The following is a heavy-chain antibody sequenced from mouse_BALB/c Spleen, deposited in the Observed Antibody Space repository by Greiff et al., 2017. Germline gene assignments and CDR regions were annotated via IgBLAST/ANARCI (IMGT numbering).Heavy chain of an antibody. V-gene: IGHV5-6-4*01. J-gene: IGHJ4*01. CDR3: TREGKSYGNYYAMDY. CDR2: ISSGGSYT. D-gene: IGHD2-1*01. CDR1: GFTFSSYT. Sequence: DVQLVESGGGLVKPGGSLKLSCAASGFTFSSYTMSWVRQTPEKRLEWVATISSGGSYTYYPDSVKGRFTISRDNAKNTLYLQMSSLKSEDTAMYYCTREGKSYGNYYAMDYWGQGTSVTVSS.